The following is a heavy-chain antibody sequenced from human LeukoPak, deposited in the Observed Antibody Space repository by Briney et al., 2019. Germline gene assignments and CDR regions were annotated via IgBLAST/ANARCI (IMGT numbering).Heavy chain of an antibody. CDR2: ISGSGSST. J-gene: IGHJ3*02. CDR3: AGVTCSSTSCYGLMGAQDAFDI. Sequence: GGSLRLSCAASGFTFSSYARSWIRQAPGKGLEWVSAISGSGSSTYYADSVKGRFTISRDNSKNTLYLQMTSLRAEDTAVYYCAGVTCSSTSCYGLMGAQDAFDIWGQGTMVTVSS. CDR1: GFTFSSYA. V-gene: IGHV3-23*01. D-gene: IGHD2-2*01.